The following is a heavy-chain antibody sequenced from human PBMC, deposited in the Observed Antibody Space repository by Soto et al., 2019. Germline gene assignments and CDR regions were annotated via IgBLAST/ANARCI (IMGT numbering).Heavy chain of an antibody. CDR3: ARDGGSSWYFDY. CDR2: IYYSGST. D-gene: IGHD6-13*01. CDR1: GGSTSNHY. Sequence: SETLSLTCTVSGGSTSNHYWSWIRQPPGKGLEWIGYIYYSGSTYYNPSLKSRVTISVDTSKNQFSLKLSSVTAADTAVYYCARDGGSSWYFDYWGQGTLVTVSS. V-gene: IGHV4-59*11. J-gene: IGHJ4*02.